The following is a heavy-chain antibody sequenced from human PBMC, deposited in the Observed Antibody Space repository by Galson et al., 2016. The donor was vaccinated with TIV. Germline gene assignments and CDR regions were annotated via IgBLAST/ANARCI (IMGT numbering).Heavy chain of an antibody. J-gene: IGHJ6*02. Sequence: SLRLSCAASGLTFSSYAMSWVRQAPGKGLEWVSAISGSGGTTYYADSVKGRFTISRDNSNNTLYLQMNSLRAEDRAVYYCAKGPGSYPYHYYGVDVWGQGTTVTV. V-gene: IGHV3-23*01. CDR2: ISGSGGTT. CDR3: AKGPGSYPYHYYGVDV. D-gene: IGHD3-16*02. CDR1: GLTFSSYA.